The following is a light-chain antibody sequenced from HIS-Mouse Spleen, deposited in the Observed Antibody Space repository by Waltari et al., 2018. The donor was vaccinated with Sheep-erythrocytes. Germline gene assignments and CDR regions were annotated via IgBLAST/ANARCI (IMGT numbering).Light chain of an antibody. CDR2: DDS. J-gene: IGLJ1*01. Sequence: SYVLTQPPSVSVAPGQTARLTCGGNHIGSKSVPRYQQKPGQAPVLVVYDDSDRPSGIPERFSGSNSGNTATLTISRVEAGDEADYYCQVWDSSSDHPYVFGTGTKVTVL. CDR1: HIGSKS. CDR3: QVWDSSSDHPYV. V-gene: IGLV3-21*02.